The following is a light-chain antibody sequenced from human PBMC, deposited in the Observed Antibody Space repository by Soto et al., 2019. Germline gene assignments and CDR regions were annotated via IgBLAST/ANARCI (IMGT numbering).Light chain of an antibody. CDR3: LQLNSLPPT. CDR1: QDISSH. J-gene: IGKJ1*01. Sequence: DIQLTQSPSFLSASVGDRVTITCRASQDISSHLVWFQQEPGKAPKRLIYAASTLQSGVPSRFTGVGAGTEFTLTISSLQPEDFATYYCLQLNSLPPTFGQGTKVETK. V-gene: IGKV1-9*01. CDR2: AAS.